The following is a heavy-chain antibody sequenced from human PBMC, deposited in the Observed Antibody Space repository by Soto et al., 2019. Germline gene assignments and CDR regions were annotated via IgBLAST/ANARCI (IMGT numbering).Heavy chain of an antibody. Sequence: EVQLLESGGGLVQPGGSLRLSCAASGFTFSSYAMSWVRQAPGKGLEWVSAISGSGGSTYYADSVKGRFTISRDNSKNTQYLQMKSLKAKDTAVYYCAKDHPPDTPNIVVVVAATGAFDIWGQGTMVTVSS. V-gene: IGHV3-23*01. CDR2: ISGSGGST. J-gene: IGHJ3*02. D-gene: IGHD2-15*01. CDR1: GFTFSSYA. CDR3: AKDHPPDTPNIVVVVAATGAFDI.